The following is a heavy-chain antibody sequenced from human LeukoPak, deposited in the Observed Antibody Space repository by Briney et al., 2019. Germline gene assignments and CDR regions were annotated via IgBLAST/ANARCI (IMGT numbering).Heavy chain of an antibody. D-gene: IGHD6-19*01. CDR3: AKTLGCGSASGWYFFNY. V-gene: IGHV4-59*01. CDR1: GDSISGSY. CDR2: IYYTGTP. Sequence: TSETLSLTCSVSGDSISGSYWNWIRQSPGKELEWIGNIYYTGTPKYNPSLTNRVTISADTSKGQVSLNLNSVAAADTAVYYCAKTLGCGSASGWYFFNYWGPGLLVTVSS. J-gene: IGHJ4*02.